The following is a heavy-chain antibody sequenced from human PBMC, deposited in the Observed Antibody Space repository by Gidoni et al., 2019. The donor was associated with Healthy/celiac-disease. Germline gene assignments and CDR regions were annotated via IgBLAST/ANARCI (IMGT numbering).Heavy chain of an antibody. CDR2: MNPTSGNP. J-gene: IGHJ5*02. V-gene: IGHV1-8*01. CDR1: GQPFTRYD. D-gene: IGHD4-17*01. Sequence: QVQLLQAGAEVKKPGASVKVSSQASGQPFTRYDINWVRQATGQGLEGMGWMNPTSGNPGNAQKLQGRATMTRNTSIATAYMSLSSLISEDTAVYYCARGLVDYGDCNWFDPWGQGTLVTVSS. CDR3: ARGLVDYGDCNWFDP.